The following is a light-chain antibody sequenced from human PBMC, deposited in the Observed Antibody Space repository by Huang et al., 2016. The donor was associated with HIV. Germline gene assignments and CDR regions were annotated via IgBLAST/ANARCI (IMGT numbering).Light chain of an antibody. CDR3: QQYNDFRST. CDR1: QIVSSH. Sequence: ETVMTQSPVTLSVSPVDRASLSCRSSQIVSSHLAWYQQKPGQAPRLRIYAASTRATGVPARFSGSVAGTEFTLTISTLQSEDSAVYYCQQYNDFRSTFGPGTRVEIK. CDR2: AAS. V-gene: IGKV3-15*01. J-gene: IGKJ3*01.